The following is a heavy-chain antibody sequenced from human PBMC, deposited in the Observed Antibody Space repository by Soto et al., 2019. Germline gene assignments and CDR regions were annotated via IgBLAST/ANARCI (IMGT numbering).Heavy chain of an antibody. J-gene: IGHJ6*02. CDR2: INAGNGNT. Sequence: ASVKVSCKASGYTFTSYAIHLVRQAPGQRVEWMGWINAGNGNTKYSQKFQGRITITRDTSASTAYMELSSLRSEVTAVYYCARGSAGYYYYGMDVWGQGTTVTVSS. CDR1: GYTFTSYA. CDR3: ARGSAGYYYYGMDV. V-gene: IGHV1-3*01.